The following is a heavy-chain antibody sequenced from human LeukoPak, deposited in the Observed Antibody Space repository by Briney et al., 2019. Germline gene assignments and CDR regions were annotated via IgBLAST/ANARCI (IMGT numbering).Heavy chain of an antibody. CDR1: GFTFSSYA. CDR3: TRERDYYDSSGYSPAGNDAFDI. CDR2: IRSKAYGGTT. D-gene: IGHD3-22*01. J-gene: IGHJ3*02. Sequence: GGSLRLSCAASGFTFSSYAMSWVRQAPGKGLEWVGFIRSKAYGGTTEYAASVKGRFTISRDDSKSIAYLQMNSLKTEDTAVYYCTRERDYYDSSGYSPAGNDAFDIWGQGTMVTVSS. V-gene: IGHV3-49*04.